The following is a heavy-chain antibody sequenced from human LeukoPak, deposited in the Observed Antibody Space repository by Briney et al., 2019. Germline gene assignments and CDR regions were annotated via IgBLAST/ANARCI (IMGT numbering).Heavy chain of an antibody. Sequence: SETLSLTCSVSGYSFTSGHYWGWIRQPPGKGLEWIANIYHTGSAHYNPSLKSRVTISVDTSKNQFSLKLSSVTAADTAVYYCARYCTSTTCVLRGFDYWGQGTLVTVSS. D-gene: IGHD2-2*01. CDR3: ARYCTSTTCVLRGFDY. V-gene: IGHV4-38-2*01. CDR1: GYSFTSGHY. CDR2: IYHTGSA. J-gene: IGHJ4*02.